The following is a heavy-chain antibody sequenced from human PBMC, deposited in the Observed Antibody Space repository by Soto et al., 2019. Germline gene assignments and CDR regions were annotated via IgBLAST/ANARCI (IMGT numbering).Heavy chain of an antibody. V-gene: IGHV4-39*01. Sequence: SETLSLTCTVSGGSISSSSYYWGWIRQPPGKGLEWIGSIYYSGSTYYNPSLKSRVTISVDTSKNQFSLKLSSVTASDTAVYYCPSPNGSGKKGPNRSDPWGQGTLVTVSS. D-gene: IGHD3-10*01. CDR2: IYYSGST. CDR1: GGSISSSSYY. CDR3: PSPNGSGKKGPNRSDP. J-gene: IGHJ5*02.